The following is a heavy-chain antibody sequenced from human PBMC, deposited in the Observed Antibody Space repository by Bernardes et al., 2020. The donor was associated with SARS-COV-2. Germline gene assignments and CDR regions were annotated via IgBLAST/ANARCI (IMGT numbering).Heavy chain of an antibody. J-gene: IGHJ6*02. CDR3: AREAIAVAGTFYYYGMDV. V-gene: IGHV3-7*01. Sequence: GGSLRLSCAASGFTFSSYWMSWVRQAPGKGLEWVANIKQDGSEKYYVDSVKGRFTISRDNAKNSLYLQMNSLRAEDTAVYYCAREAIAVAGTFYYYGMDVWGQGTTVTVSS. CDR1: GFTFSSYW. D-gene: IGHD6-19*01. CDR2: IKQDGSEK.